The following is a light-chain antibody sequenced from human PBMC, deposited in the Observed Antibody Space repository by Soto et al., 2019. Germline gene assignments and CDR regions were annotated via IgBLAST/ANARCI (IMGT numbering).Light chain of an antibody. V-gene: IGKV1-27*01. CDR1: QGIGNY. CDR3: QKCNYAPRT. CDR2: AAS. Sequence: DIQMTQSPSSLSASIGDRVTITCRASQGIGNYLAWYQQKPGKVPKLLIYAASTLQAGVPSRFSGSGSGTDFTLTISSLQPEDVGTYYCQKCNYAPRTFGQGTRVEIK. J-gene: IGKJ1*01.